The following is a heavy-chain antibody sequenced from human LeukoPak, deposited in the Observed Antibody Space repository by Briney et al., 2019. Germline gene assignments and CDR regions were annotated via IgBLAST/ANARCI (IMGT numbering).Heavy chain of an antibody. CDR3: ARVYGDHYGSGVIDY. V-gene: IGHV1-2*02. Sequence: ASVKVSCKASGYTFTDYYMHWVRQAPGQGLEWMGWINPNSGGTNYAQKFQGRVTMTRDTSISTAYMELSRLRSDDTADYYCARVYGDHYGSGVIDYWGQGTLVTISS. J-gene: IGHJ4*02. CDR1: GYTFTDYY. CDR2: INPNSGGT. D-gene: IGHD3-10*01.